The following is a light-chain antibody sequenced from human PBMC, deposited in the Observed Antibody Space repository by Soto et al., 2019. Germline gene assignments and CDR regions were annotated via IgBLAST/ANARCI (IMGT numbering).Light chain of an antibody. J-gene: IGKJ1*01. V-gene: IGKV3-20*01. CDR3: QQYGDLPWT. CDR1: QTIGSSH. CDR2: GAS. Sequence: EIVLTQSPGTLSLSPGERATLSCRASQTIGSSHLAWYQQKPGQAPRVLIFGASSRATGIPDRFSGSGSGTDFTLTIDRLESEDFAVYFCQQYGDLPWTFGQGTKVDIK.